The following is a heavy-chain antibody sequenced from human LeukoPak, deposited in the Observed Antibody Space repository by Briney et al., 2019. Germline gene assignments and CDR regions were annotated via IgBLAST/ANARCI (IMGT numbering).Heavy chain of an antibody. CDR1: GYTLINYN. D-gene: IGHD3-10*01. V-gene: IGHV1-18*01. Sequence: GSVKVSFKASGYTLINYNMAWVRQAPGQGLEWMGWISAYNGDTNYGQKVQGRVAMTTDTSTRTAYMELRGLRSDDTAVYYCARDVFEGFGERVIDAFDIWGQGTLVTVSS. CDR3: ARDVFEGFGERVIDAFDI. J-gene: IGHJ3*02. CDR2: ISAYNGDT.